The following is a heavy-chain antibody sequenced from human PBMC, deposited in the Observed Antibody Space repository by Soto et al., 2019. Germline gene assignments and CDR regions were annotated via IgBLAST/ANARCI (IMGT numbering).Heavy chain of an antibody. V-gene: IGHV4-39*01. CDR3: ARTLPTIAAAGMPPVGWFDP. D-gene: IGHD6-13*01. CDR2: IYYSGST. CDR1: GGSISSSSYY. Sequence: QLQLQESGPGLVKPSETLSLTCTVSGGSISSSSYYWGWIRQPPGKGLEWIGSIYYSGSTYYNPSLKSRVTISVDTSKNQFSLKLSSVTAADTAVYYCARTLPTIAAAGMPPVGWFDPWGQGTLVTVSS. J-gene: IGHJ5*02.